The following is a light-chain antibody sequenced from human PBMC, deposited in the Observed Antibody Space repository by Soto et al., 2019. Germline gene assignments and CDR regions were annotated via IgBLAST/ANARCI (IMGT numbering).Light chain of an antibody. CDR3: QHRTSRYT. CDR2: DAS. Sequence: IVLKQSLATLSLNPEERPTLSCRASQSVSSYLAWYQQKPGQAPRLLIYDASNRATGIPARFSGSGSGTDFTLTISSLEPEDFAVYYCQHRTSRYTFGQGT. CDR1: QSVSSY. J-gene: IGKJ2*01. V-gene: IGKV3-11*01.